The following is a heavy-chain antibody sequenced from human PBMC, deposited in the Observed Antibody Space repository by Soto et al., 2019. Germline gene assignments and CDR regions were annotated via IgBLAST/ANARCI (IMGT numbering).Heavy chain of an antibody. CDR3: ARYRREAVAGYTLDN. CDR1: GGYISSHY. V-gene: IGHV4-59*11. D-gene: IGHD6-13*01. CDR2: FYNSGST. Sequence: APLSLTCPVSGGYISSHYWTWLRQPPGKGLEWIGYFYNSGSTNYNPSLKSRVTISEDTSKSQFSLKVNSMTAADTAVYYCARYRREAVAGYTLDNWGQGMLVTVSS. J-gene: IGHJ4*02.